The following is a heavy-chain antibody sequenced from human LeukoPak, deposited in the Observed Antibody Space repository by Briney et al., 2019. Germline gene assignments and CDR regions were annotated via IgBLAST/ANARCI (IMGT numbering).Heavy chain of an antibody. CDR1: GFTFSNYA. J-gene: IGHJ4*02. Sequence: GGSLRLSCAASGFTFSNYAMHWVRQAPGQGLEWVAVISYDGSNIYHVDSAKGRFTISRDNSKNTLYLQMNSLRAEDTAVYYCVQGGIAAAGSFDYWGQGTLVTVSS. D-gene: IGHD6-13*01. CDR3: VQGGIAAAGSFDY. CDR2: ISYDGSNI. V-gene: IGHV3-30-3*01.